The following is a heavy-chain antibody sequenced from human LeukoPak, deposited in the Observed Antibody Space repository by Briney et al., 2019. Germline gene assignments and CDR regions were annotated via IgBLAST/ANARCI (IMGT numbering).Heavy chain of an antibody. V-gene: IGHV4-38-2*02. CDR2: MSHSGTT. J-gene: IGHJ4*02. CDR1: GYSISSNYY. Sequence: SETLSLTCTVSGYSISSNYYWAWIRQPPGKGLGWIGNMSHSGTTAYNPSLKSRVTISKDTSKNQFSLNLRFVTAADAAVYFCARVVGATQLDHWGQGILVTVSS. CDR3: ARVVGATQLDH. D-gene: IGHD1-26*01.